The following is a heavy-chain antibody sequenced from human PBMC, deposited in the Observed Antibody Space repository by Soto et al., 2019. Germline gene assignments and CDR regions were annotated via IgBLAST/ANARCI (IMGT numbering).Heavy chain of an antibody. Sequence: SETLSLTCAVYGGSFSGHYWSWIRQPPGKGLEWIGEINHSGSTNYNPSLKSRVTISVDTSKNQFSLKLSSVTAADTAVYYCARRGTAMVMNYYYGMDVWGQGTTVTVSS. V-gene: IGHV4-34*01. CDR2: INHSGST. CDR1: GGSFSGHY. D-gene: IGHD5-18*01. CDR3: ARRGTAMVMNYYYGMDV. J-gene: IGHJ6*02.